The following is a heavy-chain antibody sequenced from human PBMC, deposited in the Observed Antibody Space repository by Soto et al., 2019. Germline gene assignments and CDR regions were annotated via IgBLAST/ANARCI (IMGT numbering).Heavy chain of an antibody. CDR1: GYTFTSYA. Sequence: GAAVKVSCKACGYTFTSYAMHWVRQAPGQRLEWMGWINAGNGNTKYSQKFQGRVTITRDTSASTAYMELSSLRSEDTAVYYCARDSSGWYYFDYWGQGTLVTVSS. D-gene: IGHD6-19*01. V-gene: IGHV1-3*01. CDR2: INAGNGNT. J-gene: IGHJ4*02. CDR3: ARDSSGWYYFDY.